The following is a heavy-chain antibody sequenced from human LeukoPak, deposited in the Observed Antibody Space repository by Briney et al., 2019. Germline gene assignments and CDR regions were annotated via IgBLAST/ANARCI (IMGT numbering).Heavy chain of an antibody. Sequence: PGGSLRLSCAASGFTFSDYYMSWIRQAPGKGLEWIGSIYFNGRPYYNPSLESRVTISADTSKNQFSLKVTSVTAADSALYYCARHWKYCSVGDCSDNWFDSWGQGTLVTVSS. J-gene: IGHJ5*01. CDR3: ARHWKYCSVGDCSDNWFDS. D-gene: IGHD2-15*01. CDR2: IYFNGRP. CDR1: GFTFSDYY. V-gene: IGHV4-39*01.